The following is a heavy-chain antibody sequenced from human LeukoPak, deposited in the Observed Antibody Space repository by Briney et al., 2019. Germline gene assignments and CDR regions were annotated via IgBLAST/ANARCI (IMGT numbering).Heavy chain of an antibody. CDR1: GFTFSSYS. CDR2: ISSSSSYI. Sequence: KPGGSLRLSCAASGFTFSSYSMNCVRQAPGKGLEWVSSISSSSSYIYYADSVEGRFTISRDNAKYSLYLQMNSLRAEDTAVYYCARGSSGCPDYWGQGTLVTVSS. V-gene: IGHV3-21*01. D-gene: IGHD6-19*01. J-gene: IGHJ4*02. CDR3: ARGSSGCPDY.